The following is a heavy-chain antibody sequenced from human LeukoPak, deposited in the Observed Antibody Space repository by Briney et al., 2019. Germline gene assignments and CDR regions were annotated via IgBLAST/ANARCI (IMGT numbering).Heavy chain of an antibody. CDR2: ISSSGSTI. D-gene: IGHD3-10*02. CDR1: GFTFSSYE. Sequence: GGSLRLSCVASGFTFSSYEIHWVRQAPGKGLEWVSYISSSGSTIYYADSVKGRFTISRDNAKNSLYLQMNSLRAEDTAVYYCAELGITMIGGVWGKGTTVTISS. CDR3: AELGITMIGGV. V-gene: IGHV3-48*03. J-gene: IGHJ6*04.